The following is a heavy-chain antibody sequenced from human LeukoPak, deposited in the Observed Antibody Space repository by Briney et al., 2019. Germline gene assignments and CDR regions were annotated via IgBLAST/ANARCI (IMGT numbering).Heavy chain of an antibody. D-gene: IGHD6-13*01. J-gene: IGHJ4*02. CDR3: ASSVSSRWAIIDY. CDR1: GYTFTAYY. V-gene: IGHV1-2*02. CDR2: INPNSGGT. Sequence: ASVKVSCKASGYTFTAYYMHWVRQAPGQGLEWLGWINPNSGGTNYAQKFQGRVTMTRDTSITTAYMELSGLSSDDTAVYYCASSVSSRWAIIDYWGQGTLVTVSS.